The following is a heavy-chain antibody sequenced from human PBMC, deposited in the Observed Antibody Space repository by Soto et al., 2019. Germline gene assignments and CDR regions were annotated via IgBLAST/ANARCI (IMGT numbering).Heavy chain of an antibody. CDR1: GFTFSSYA. CDR2: ISGSGGST. D-gene: IGHD2-15*01. J-gene: IGHJ6*02. CDR3: ARAYCSGGSCYSGLYYYYGMDV. Sequence: EVQLLESGGGLVQPGGSLRLSCAASGFTFSSYAMSWVRQAPGKGLEWVSAISGSGGSTYYADSVKGRFTISRDNSKNTLYLQMNSLRAEDTAVYYCARAYCSGGSCYSGLYYYYGMDVWGQGTTVNVSS. V-gene: IGHV3-23*01.